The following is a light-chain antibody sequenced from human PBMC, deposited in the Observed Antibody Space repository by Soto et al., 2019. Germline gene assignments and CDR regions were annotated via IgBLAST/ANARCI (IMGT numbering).Light chain of an antibody. CDR2: EGT. CDR3: CAYVGARSYV. V-gene: IGLV2-23*01. CDR1: NNL. J-gene: IGLJ1*01. Sequence: QSALTQSASVSGSPGQSITISCTGTNNLVSWYQQHPGKAPKVVLYEGTKRPSGVSNRFSGSNSGSTASLTISGLQAEDEAHYFCCAYVGARSYVFGTGTKVTVL.